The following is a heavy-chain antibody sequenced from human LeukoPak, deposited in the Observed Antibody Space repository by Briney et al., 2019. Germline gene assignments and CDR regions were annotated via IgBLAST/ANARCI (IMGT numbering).Heavy chain of an antibody. D-gene: IGHD5-18*01. Sequence: MPSETLSLTCAVYGGSLSDYSWSWIRQPPGKGLEGMGEINHSGGTNNNPSLKSRVIMSVDTSKNQFSLKVSSVTAADTAVYFCARVGCSYSINDWSRTGLGAYRTKYHYYMDVCGKGTTVTVSS. CDR2: INHSGGT. CDR3: ARVGCSYSINDWSRTGLGAYRTKYHYYMDV. V-gene: IGHV4-34*01. J-gene: IGHJ6*03. CDR1: GGSLSDYS.